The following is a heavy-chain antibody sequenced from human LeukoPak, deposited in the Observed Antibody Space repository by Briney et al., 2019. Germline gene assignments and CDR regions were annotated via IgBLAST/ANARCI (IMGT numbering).Heavy chain of an antibody. Sequence: GGSLRLSCAASGFTFSSYGMHWVRQAPGEGLEWVAVISYDGSNKYYADSVKGQFTISRDNSKNTLYLQMNSLRAEDTAVYYCAKDLGYGYSYGYSDYYYYGMDVWGQGTTVTVSS. D-gene: IGHD5-18*01. CDR1: GFTFSSYG. CDR2: ISYDGSNK. CDR3: AKDLGYGYSYGYSDYYYYGMDV. V-gene: IGHV3-30*18. J-gene: IGHJ6*02.